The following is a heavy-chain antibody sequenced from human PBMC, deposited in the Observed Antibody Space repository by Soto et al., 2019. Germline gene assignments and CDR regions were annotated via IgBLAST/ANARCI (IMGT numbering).Heavy chain of an antibody. CDR1: GFTFSSYG. D-gene: IGHD6-13*01. CDR3: AKDRWAHGKQQLVAYFDY. CDR2: ISYDGSNK. J-gene: IGHJ4*02. Sequence: GGSLRLSCAASGFTFSSYGMHWVRQAPGKGLEWVAVISYDGSNKYYADSVKGRFTISRDNSKNTLYLQMNSLRAEDTAVYYCAKDRWAHGKQQLVAYFDYWGQGTLVTVSS. V-gene: IGHV3-30*18.